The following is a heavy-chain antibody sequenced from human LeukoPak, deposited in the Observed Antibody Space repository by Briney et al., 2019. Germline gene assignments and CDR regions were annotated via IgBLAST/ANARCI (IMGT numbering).Heavy chain of an antibody. D-gene: IGHD1-26*01. CDR1: GGSFSGYY. Sequence: SETLSLTCAVYGGSFSGYYWSWIRQPPGKGREWIGEINHSGSTNYNPSLKSRVTISVDTSKNQFSLKLSSVTAADTAVYYCARVGRELLPRRNFYYYYMDVWGKGATVTVSS. CDR2: INHSGST. CDR3: ARVGRELLPRRNFYYYYMDV. J-gene: IGHJ6*03. V-gene: IGHV4-34*01.